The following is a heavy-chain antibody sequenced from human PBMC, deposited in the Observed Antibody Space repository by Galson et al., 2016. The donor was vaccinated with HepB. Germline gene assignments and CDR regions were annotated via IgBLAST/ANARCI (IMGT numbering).Heavy chain of an antibody. CDR1: GYTFTGYY. J-gene: IGHJ6*02. V-gene: IGHV1-2*02. D-gene: IGHD2-2*01. CDR2: INPDNGDT. Sequence: SVKVSCKASGYTFTGYYVHWVRQAPRQGLEWMGWINPDNGDTKYAQSFQGRVTLTRDTSVSTAYMELSGLRSGDTALYYCARDRNLRVVPIAIWVFGTDVWGQGTTVTVSS. CDR3: ARDRNLRVVPIAIWVFGTDV.